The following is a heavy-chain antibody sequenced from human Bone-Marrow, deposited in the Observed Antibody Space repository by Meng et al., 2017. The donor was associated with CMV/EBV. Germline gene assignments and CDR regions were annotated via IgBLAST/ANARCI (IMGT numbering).Heavy chain of an antibody. CDR3: ARAWYYDFWSGRNWFDP. V-gene: IGHV4-38-2*02. CDR1: GYSISSGYY. CDR2: IYYSGST. D-gene: IGHD3-3*01. Sequence: SETLSLTCTVSGYSISSGYYWGWIRQPPGKGLEWIGYIYYSGSTNYNPSLKSRVTISVDTSKNQFSLKLSSVTAADTAVYYCARAWYYDFWSGRNWFDPWGQGTLVTVSS. J-gene: IGHJ5*02.